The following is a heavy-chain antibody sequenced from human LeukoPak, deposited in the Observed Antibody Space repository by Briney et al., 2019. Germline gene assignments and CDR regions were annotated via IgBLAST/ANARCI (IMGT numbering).Heavy chain of an antibody. Sequence: SETLSLTCTVSGGSISSSSYYWGWIRQPPGKGLEWIGSIYYSGSTYYNPSLKSRVTISVVTSKNQFSLKLSSVTAADTAVYYCARGTSNTIFGVVIYYYYMDVWGKGTTVTVSS. D-gene: IGHD3-3*01. CDR1: GGSISSSSYY. CDR3: ARGTSNTIFGVVIYYYYMDV. J-gene: IGHJ6*03. V-gene: IGHV4-39*07. CDR2: IYYSGST.